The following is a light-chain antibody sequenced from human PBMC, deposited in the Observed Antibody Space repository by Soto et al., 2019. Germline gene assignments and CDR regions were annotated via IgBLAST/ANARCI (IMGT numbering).Light chain of an antibody. J-gene: IGKJ2*01. Sequence: DIQMPQSPSSLSASVGDRVTITCRASQTITGYLNWYQQKPGKAPKLLIYAASSLQSGVPSRFSGSGSGTDFTLTISSLQPEDFATYYCQQSHGIPYTFGQGTKLEIK. CDR3: QQSHGIPYT. CDR2: AAS. V-gene: IGKV1-39*01. CDR1: QTITGY.